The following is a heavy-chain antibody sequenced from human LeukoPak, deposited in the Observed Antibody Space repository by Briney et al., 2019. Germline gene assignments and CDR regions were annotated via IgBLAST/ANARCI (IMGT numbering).Heavy chain of an antibody. CDR2: IYYSGST. CDR3: ARQTRLELHPRGGY. CDR1: GGSISSSSYY. D-gene: IGHD1-7*01. V-gene: IGHV4-39*01. J-gene: IGHJ4*02. Sequence: PSETLSLTCTVSGGSISSSSYYWGWIRQPPGKGLEWIGSIYYSGSTYYNPSLKSRVTISVDTSKNQFSLKLSSVTAADTAVYYCARQTRLELHPRGGYWGQGTLVTVSS.